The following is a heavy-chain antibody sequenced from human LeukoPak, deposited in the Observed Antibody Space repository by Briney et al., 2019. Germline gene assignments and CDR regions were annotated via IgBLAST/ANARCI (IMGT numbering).Heavy chain of an antibody. Sequence: TTSETLSLTCTVSGGSISSSSYYWGWIRQPPGKGLEWIGSIYYSGSTYYNPSLKSRVTISVDTSKNQFSLKLSSVTAADTAVYYCARAGSYWEGYYFDYWGQETLVTVSS. J-gene: IGHJ4*02. CDR2: IYYSGST. D-gene: IGHD1-26*01. CDR3: ARAGSYWEGYYFDY. CDR1: GGSISSSSYY. V-gene: IGHV4-39*07.